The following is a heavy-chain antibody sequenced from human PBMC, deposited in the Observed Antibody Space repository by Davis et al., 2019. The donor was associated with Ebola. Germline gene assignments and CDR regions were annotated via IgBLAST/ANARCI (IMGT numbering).Heavy chain of an antibody. V-gene: IGHV3-23*01. CDR3: AKESCSGDTCYVAMDV. J-gene: IGHJ6*02. D-gene: IGHD2-15*01. Sequence: PGGSLRLSCAASGFTFSSYAMSWVRQAPGKGLEWVSAISGSGGSTYYADSVKGRFTISRDNSKNTLYLQMNSLRAEDTAVYFCAKESCSGDTCYVAMDVWGQGTTVTVSS. CDR2: ISGSGGST. CDR1: GFTFSSYA.